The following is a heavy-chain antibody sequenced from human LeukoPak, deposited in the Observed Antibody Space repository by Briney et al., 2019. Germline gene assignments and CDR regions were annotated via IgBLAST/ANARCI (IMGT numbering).Heavy chain of an antibody. CDR1: GFTFSSYE. V-gene: IGHV3-48*03. CDR2: ISSSGSTI. J-gene: IGHJ4*02. CDR3: ARSHRGFGELAFEY. Sequence: GGSLRLSCAASGFTFSSYEMNWVRQAPGKGMEWVSCISSSGSTIYYADSVKGRFTISRDNAKNSLYLQMNSLRAEDTAVYYCARSHRGFGELAFEYWGQGTLVTVSS. D-gene: IGHD3-10*01.